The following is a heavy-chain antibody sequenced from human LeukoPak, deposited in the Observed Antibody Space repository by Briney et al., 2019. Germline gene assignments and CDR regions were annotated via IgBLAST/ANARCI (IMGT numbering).Heavy chain of an antibody. CDR3: ARPGYGGGYGMDV. V-gene: IGHV4-59*01. CDR1: GGSISNYY. D-gene: IGHD4-23*01. CDR2: IYQSGST. Sequence: SETLSLTCTVSGGSISNYYWSWIRQPPGKGLERIGYIYQSGSTDYNPSLKSRVTISADTSKNQFSLKLSSVTAADTAVYYCARPGYGGGYGMDVWGQGTTVTVSS. J-gene: IGHJ6*02.